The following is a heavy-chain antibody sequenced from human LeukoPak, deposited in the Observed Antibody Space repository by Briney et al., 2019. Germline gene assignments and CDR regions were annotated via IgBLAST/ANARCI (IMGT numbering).Heavy chain of an antibody. CDR3: TTMSTAEGFDY. CDR1: GFIFSGSA. J-gene: IGHJ4*02. Sequence: GGSLKLSCAASGFIFSGSAIHGVRQASGKGLEWVGRIRGKVYSYETTYAASVKGRFTISRIDSNNTAYLQMNSLNTDDTAVYYCTTMSTAEGFDYWGQGTLVTVSS. D-gene: IGHD1-14*01. CDR2: IRGKVYSYET. V-gene: IGHV3-73*01.